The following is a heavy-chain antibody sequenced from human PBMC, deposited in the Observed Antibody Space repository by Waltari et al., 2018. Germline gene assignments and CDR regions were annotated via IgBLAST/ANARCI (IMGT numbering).Heavy chain of an antibody. Sequence: EVQLVESGGGLVQPGGSLRLSCSGSWLTLSNLVMPLVRQAPGKGLEYVSAISSHGGDTYYADSVKGRFTISRDNSKNTLYFQMSSLRVEDTAVYYCVKDLNSGPSYGDYWGQGTLVTVSS. V-gene: IGHV3-64D*06. D-gene: IGHD4-17*01. J-gene: IGHJ4*02. CDR2: ISSHGGDT. CDR3: VKDLNSGPSYGDY. CDR1: WLTLSNLV.